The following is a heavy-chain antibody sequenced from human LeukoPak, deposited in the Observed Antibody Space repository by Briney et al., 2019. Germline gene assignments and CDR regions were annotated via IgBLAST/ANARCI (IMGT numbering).Heavy chain of an antibody. J-gene: IGHJ4*02. V-gene: IGHV3-11*01. Sequence: PGGSLRPSCAASGFTFSDYYMSWIRQAPGKGLEWVSYISSSGSTIYYADSMKGRFTISRDNAKNSLYLQMNSLRAEDTAVYYCARVNYDSSGYYYLSYYFDYWGQGTLVTVSS. D-gene: IGHD3-22*01. CDR2: ISSSGSTI. CDR3: ARVNYDSSGYYYLSYYFDY. CDR1: GFTFSDYY.